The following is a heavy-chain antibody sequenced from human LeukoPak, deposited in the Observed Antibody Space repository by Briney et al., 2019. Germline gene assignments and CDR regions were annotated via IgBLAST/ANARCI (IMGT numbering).Heavy chain of an antibody. Sequence: GASVKVSCKTSGYTFTNYAMNWVRQAPGQGLGFMGWINTGTGNPTYAQGFTGRIVFSLDTSVSTAYLHINTLKPEDTAVYYCAAIGAHSFDYWGQGTLVTVSS. V-gene: IGHV7-4-1*02. D-gene: IGHD3-10*01. CDR2: INTGTGNP. CDR3: AAIGAHSFDY. CDR1: GYTFTNYA. J-gene: IGHJ4*02.